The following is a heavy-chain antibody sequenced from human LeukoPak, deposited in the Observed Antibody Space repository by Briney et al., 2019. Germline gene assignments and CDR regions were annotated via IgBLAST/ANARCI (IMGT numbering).Heavy chain of an antibody. V-gene: IGHV5-51*01. CDR2: IYLADSDN. CDR1: GYSFTNYW. D-gene: IGHD2-2*01. Sequence: GESLKISCKGSGYSFTNYWIGWVRQRPGKGLEVIGIIYLADSDNRYSPSFQGQVTISADKSISTAYMQWRSLKASDTAMYYCARQSDLVVVPAAMKGGFDYWGKGTLVTVSS. CDR3: ARQSDLVVVPAAMKGGFDY. J-gene: IGHJ4*02.